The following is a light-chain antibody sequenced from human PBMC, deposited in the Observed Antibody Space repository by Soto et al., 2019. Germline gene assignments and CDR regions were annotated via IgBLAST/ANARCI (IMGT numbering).Light chain of an antibody. Sequence: QSVLTQPPSASGTPGQRVTISCSGSSSNIGSNTVNWYQQLPGTAPKLLIYSNNQRPSGVPDRFSSSKSGTSASLAISGLQSEDEADYYCAAWDDSLNANYVFGTGTKVTVL. V-gene: IGLV1-44*01. CDR3: AAWDDSLNANYV. CDR1: SSNIGSNT. CDR2: SNN. J-gene: IGLJ1*01.